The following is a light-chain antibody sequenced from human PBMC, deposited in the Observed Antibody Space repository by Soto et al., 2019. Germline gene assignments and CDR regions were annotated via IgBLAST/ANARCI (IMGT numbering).Light chain of an antibody. Sequence: QSVLTQPASVSGSPGQSITISCTGTSSDVGGYNYVSWYQQHPGTAPKLIIYDVSDRPSGVSNRFSGSKSGNTASLTISGLHAEDEADYYCTSYSGSTTLGVFGTGTKVTVL. CDR2: DVS. CDR1: SSDVGGYNY. V-gene: IGLV2-14*03. J-gene: IGLJ1*01. CDR3: TSYSGSTTLGV.